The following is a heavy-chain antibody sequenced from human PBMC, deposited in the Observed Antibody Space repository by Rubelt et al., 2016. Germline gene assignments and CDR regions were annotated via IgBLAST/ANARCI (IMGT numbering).Heavy chain of an antibody. CDR1: GFTFSDYD. V-gene: IGHV3-13*01. Sequence: EVQLVESGGVVVPPGGSLRLSCAVSGFTFSDYDMHWVRQPTGKGLEWVAAIGASGDTYYAGSEKGRLTVSRENAEKSLYLQMNSLRAEDTAVYYCARISRINNYYGMDVWGHGTTVTVPS. J-gene: IGHJ6*02. CDR2: IGASGDT. CDR3: ARISRINNYYGMDV.